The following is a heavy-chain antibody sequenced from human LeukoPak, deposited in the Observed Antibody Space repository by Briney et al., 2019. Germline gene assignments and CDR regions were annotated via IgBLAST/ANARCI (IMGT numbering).Heavy chain of an antibody. V-gene: IGHV1-2*02. J-gene: IGHJ3*02. Sequence: GASVKVSCKASGYTFTGYYMHWVRRAPGQGLEWMGWINPNSGGTNYAQKFQGRVTMTRDTSISTAYMELSRLRSEDTAVYYCAAKLGYGDYDDAFDIWGQGTMVTVSS. CDR1: GYTFTGYY. CDR3: AAKLGYGDYDDAFDI. CDR2: INPNSGGT. D-gene: IGHD4-17*01.